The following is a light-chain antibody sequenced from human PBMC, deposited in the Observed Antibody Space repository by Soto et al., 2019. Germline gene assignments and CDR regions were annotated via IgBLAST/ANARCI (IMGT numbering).Light chain of an antibody. CDR1: QGIGND. CDR2: ATS. CDR3: QQYNSYFPWT. J-gene: IGKJ1*01. Sequence: ALQMTQSPSSLSASVGDRVTITCRASQGIGNDLGWYQQKPGKAPKLLIYATSNLHGGVSSRFSGGRSGTDFTLTISSLQPEDFATYYCQQYNSYFPWTFGQGTKVEIK. V-gene: IGKV1-6*01.